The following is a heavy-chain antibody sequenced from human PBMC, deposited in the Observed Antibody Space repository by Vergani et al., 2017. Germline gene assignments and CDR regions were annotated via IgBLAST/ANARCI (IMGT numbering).Heavy chain of an antibody. J-gene: IGHJ4*02. CDR2: IYYSGST. CDR1: GGSISSGGYY. CDR3: ARDGSGYFLFDY. V-gene: IGHV4-31*03. Sequence: QVQLQESGPGLVKPSQTLSLTCTVSGGSISSGGYYWSWIRQHPGKGLEWIGYIYYSGSTYYNPSLKSRVTISVDTSKNQFSLNLSSVTAADTAVYYCARDGSGYFLFDYWGQGTLVTVSS. D-gene: IGHD3-3*01.